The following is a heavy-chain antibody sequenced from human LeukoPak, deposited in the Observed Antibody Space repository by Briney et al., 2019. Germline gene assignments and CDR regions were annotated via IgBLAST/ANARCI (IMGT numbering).Heavy chain of an antibody. CDR1: GFTFDDYA. Sequence: GGSLRLSCAASGFTFDDYAMHWVRQAPGKGLEWVSGISWNSGSIGYVDSVKGRFTISRDNAKNSLYLQMNSLRAEDTAVYYCARVLVTTYDYWGQGTLVTVSS. D-gene: IGHD4-17*01. J-gene: IGHJ4*02. CDR3: ARVLVTTYDY. V-gene: IGHV3-9*01. CDR2: ISWNSGSI.